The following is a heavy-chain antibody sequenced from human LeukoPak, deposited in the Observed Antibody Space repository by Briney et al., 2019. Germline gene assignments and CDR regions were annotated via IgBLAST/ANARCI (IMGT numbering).Heavy chain of an antibody. J-gene: IGHJ4*02. CDR1: GYTLTELS. CDR2: FDPDDGET. CDR3: ATGSPYSGSYYGFDY. Sequence: GASVKVSCKVSGYTLTELSMHWVRQAPGKGLEWMGGFDPDDGETIYAQKFQGRVTMTEDTSTDTAYMELSSLRSGDTAVYYCATGSPYSGSYYGFDYWGQGTLVTVSS. V-gene: IGHV1-24*01. D-gene: IGHD1-26*01.